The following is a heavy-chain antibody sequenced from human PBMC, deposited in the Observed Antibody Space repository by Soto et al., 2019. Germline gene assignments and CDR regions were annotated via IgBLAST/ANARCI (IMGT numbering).Heavy chain of an antibody. CDR1: GYTFTGYY. J-gene: IGHJ3*02. CDR2: INPNSGGT. D-gene: IGHD2-15*01. V-gene: IGHV1-2*04. Sequence: ASVKVSCKASGYTFTGYYMHWVRQAPGQGLEWMGWINPNSGGTNYAQKFQGWVTMTRDTSISTAYMELSRLRSDDTAVYYCARDLYCSGGSCYSFSIWGQGTMVTVSS. CDR3: ARDLYCSGGSCYSFSI.